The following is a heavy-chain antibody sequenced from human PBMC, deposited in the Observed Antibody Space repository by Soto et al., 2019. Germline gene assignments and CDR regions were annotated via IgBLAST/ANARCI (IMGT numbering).Heavy chain of an antibody. CDR2: ISGSGGST. CDR1: GFTFSSYA. J-gene: IGHJ6*02. V-gene: IGHV3-23*01. Sequence: GGSLRLSCAASGFTFSSYAMSWVRQAPGKGLEWVSAISGSGGSTYYADAVKGRFTISRDNSKSTLYLQMNSLRAEHTAVYYCANSPRYYYDSSGYYYPGLDVWGQGTTLTVSS. CDR3: ANSPRYYYDSSGYYYPGLDV. D-gene: IGHD3-22*01.